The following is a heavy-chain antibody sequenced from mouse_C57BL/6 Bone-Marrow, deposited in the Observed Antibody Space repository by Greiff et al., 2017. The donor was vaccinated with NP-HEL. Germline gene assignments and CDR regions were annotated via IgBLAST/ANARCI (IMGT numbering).Heavy chain of an antibody. J-gene: IGHJ4*01. Sequence: QVQLKEPGAELVKPGASVKLSCKASGYTFTSYWMHWVKQRPGQGLEWIGMIHPNSGSTNYNEKFKGKATLTVDKSSSTAYMQLSSLTSEDSAVYYCAREITTVVADMDYWGQGTSVTVSS. CDR3: AREITTVVADMDY. V-gene: IGHV1-64*01. D-gene: IGHD1-1*01. CDR1: GYTFTSYW. CDR2: IHPNSGST.